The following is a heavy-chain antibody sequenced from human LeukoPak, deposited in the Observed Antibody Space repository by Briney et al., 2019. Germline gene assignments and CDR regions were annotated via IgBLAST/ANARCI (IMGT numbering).Heavy chain of an antibody. CDR2: ISWNSGSI. J-gene: IGHJ4*02. V-gene: IGHV3-9*01. CDR3: AREADTAMVGFDY. D-gene: IGHD5-18*01. CDR1: GFTFDDYA. Sequence: GGSLRLSCAASGFTFDDYAMHWVRQAPGKGLEWVSGISWNSGSIGYADSVKGRFTISRDNAKNTLYLQMNSLRAEDTAVYYCAREADTAMVGFDYWGQGTLVTVSS.